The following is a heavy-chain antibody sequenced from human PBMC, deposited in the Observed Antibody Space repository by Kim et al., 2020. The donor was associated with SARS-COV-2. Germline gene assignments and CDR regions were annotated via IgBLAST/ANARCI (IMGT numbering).Heavy chain of an antibody. D-gene: IGHD6-13*01. V-gene: IGHV3-9*01. Sequence: GGSLRLSCAASGFTFDDYAMPWVRQAPGKGLEWVSDISWIGGSIGYAVSVRGRFTISRDNAKNSLYLQMNSLRADDTAFYYCAKDWKAAAALGIDYWGQGTLVTVSS. CDR3: AKDWKAAAALGIDY. CDR2: ISWIGGSI. CDR1: GFTFDDYA. J-gene: IGHJ4*02.